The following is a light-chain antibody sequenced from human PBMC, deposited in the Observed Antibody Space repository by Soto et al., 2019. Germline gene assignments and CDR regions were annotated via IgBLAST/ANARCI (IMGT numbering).Light chain of an antibody. Sequence: EIVLTQSPGTLSLSPGERATLSCRASQSVRRYLAWYQQKPGQAPRLLIFGASTRATGIPDRFSGSGSETDFTLTISRLEPEDFAVYHCQQYGDSPPTFGQGTKVDI. CDR2: GAS. J-gene: IGKJ1*01. V-gene: IGKV3-20*01. CDR3: QQYGDSPPT. CDR1: QSVRRY.